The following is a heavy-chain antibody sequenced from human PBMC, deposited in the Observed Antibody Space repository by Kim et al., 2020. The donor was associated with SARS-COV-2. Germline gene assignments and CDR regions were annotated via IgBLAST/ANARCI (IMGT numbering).Heavy chain of an antibody. CDR2: IYYSGST. CDR3: ARGGINTVNYFISWFDT. J-gene: IGHJ5*02. Sequence: SETLSLTCTVSGGSISSYDWSWIRQPPGKGLEWIGYIYYSGSTNYNPSLKSRVTISVDTSKNQFSLKLSSVTAADTAVDYCARGGINTVNYFISWFDTWGQGTLVTVSS. CDR1: GGSISSYD. V-gene: IGHV4-59*01. D-gene: IGHD3-9*01.